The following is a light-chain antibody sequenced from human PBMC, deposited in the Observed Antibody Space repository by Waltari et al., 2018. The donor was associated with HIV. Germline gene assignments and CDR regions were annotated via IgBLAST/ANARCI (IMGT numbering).Light chain of an antibody. CDR2: DNN. CDR1: SSNSGNNY. V-gene: IGLV1-51*01. J-gene: IGLJ2*01. Sequence: QSVLTQPHSVSAAPGQKVTISCPGSSSNSGNNYVSWYQQLPGTAPKLLIYDNNKRPSGIPDRFSGSKSGTSATLGITGLQTGDEADYYCGTWDSSLSAGGVFGGGTKLTVL. CDR3: GTWDSSLSAGGV.